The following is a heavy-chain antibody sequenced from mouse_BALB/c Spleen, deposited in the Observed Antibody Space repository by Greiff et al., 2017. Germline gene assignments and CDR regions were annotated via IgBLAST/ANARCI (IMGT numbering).Heavy chain of an antibody. CDR2: IWSGGST. D-gene: IGHD1-2*01. J-gene: IGHJ3*01. CDR3: ASSHYSAFAY. Sequence: QVQLQQSGPGLVQPSQNLSITCTVSGFSLTSYGVHWVRQSPGKGLEWLGVIWSGGSTDYNAAFISRLSISKDNSKSQVFFKMNSLQANDTAIYYCASSHYSAFAYWGQGTLVTVSA. V-gene: IGHV2-2*02. CDR1: GFSLTSYG.